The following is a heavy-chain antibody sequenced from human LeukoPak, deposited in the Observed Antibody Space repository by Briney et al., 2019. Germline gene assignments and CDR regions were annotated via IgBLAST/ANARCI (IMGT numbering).Heavy chain of an antibody. J-gene: IGHJ6*02. CDR2: IIPILGIA. V-gene: IGHV1-69*04. D-gene: IGHD3-3*01. Sequence: SVKVSCKASGGTFSSYAISWVRQAPGQGLEWMGRIIPILGIANYAQKFQGRVTITADKSTSTAYMELSSLRSEDTAVYYCARAPLRFLESPRGYYYYYGMDVWGQGTTVTVSS. CDR1: GGTFSSYA. CDR3: ARAPLRFLESPRGYYYYYGMDV.